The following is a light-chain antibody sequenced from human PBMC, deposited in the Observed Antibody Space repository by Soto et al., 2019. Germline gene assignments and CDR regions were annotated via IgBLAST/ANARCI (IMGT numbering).Light chain of an antibody. CDR3: SSFAGSPVV. J-gene: IGLJ2*01. CDR2: EVS. CDR1: SSDVGEENY. Sequence: QSALTQPPSASGSPGQSVTITCSGTSSDVGEENYVSWYQQHPGKVPQLILYEVSKRPSWVPDRFSGSRSGNTASLTVSGLQAEDEADYYCSSFAGSPVVFGGGTQVTVL. V-gene: IGLV2-8*01.